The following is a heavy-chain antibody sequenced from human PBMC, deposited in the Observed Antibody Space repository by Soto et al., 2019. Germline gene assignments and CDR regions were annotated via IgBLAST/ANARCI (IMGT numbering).Heavy chain of an antibody. CDR2: IYWDDDK. J-gene: IGHJ2*01. CDR3: ARDYYYDSSGFYLNYWFFDL. CDR1: GFSLSTSGVG. D-gene: IGHD3-22*01. V-gene: IGHV2-5*02. Sequence: SGPTLVNPTQTLTLTCTFSGFSLSTSGVGVGWIRQPPGKALEWLALIYWDDDKRYSPSLKSRLNITKDTSKNQFSLKLTSVTAADTAVYYCARDYYYDSSGFYLNYWFFDLWGRGTLVTVSS.